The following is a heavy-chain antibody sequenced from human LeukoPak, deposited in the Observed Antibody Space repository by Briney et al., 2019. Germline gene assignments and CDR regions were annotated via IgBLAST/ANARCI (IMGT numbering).Heavy chain of an antibody. J-gene: IGHJ4*01. CDR3: ARSPYSSGWDALYYFDY. V-gene: IGHV4-59*08. CDR2: IYYSGST. Sequence: SETLSLTCTVSDGSISSYFWSWIRQPPGKGLEWIGYIYYSGSTNYTPSLKSRVTISSDTSKNQFSLKLSSVTAADTAMYFCARSPYSSGWDALYYFDYWGQEPWSPSPQ. CDR1: DGSISSYF. D-gene: IGHD6-19*01.